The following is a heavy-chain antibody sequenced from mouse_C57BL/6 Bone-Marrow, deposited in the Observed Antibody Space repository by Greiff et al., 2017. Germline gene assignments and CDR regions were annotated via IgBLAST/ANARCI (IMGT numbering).Heavy chain of an antibody. CDR3: ASWVGGFDY. CDR1: GYSITSGYY. CDR2: ISYDGSN. D-gene: IGHD1-1*02. Sequence: ESGPGLVKPSQSLSLTCSVTGYSITSGYYWNWIRQFPGNKLEWMGYISYDGSNNYNPSLKNRISITRDTSKNQFFLKLNSVTTEDTATYYCASWVGGFDYWGQGTTLTVSS. V-gene: IGHV3-6*01. J-gene: IGHJ2*01.